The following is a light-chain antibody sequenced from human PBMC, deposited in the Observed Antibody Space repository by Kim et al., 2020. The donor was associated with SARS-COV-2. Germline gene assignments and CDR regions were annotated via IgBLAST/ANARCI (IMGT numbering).Light chain of an antibody. J-gene: IGLJ2*01. CDR1: KLGEKY. CDR2: QDN. V-gene: IGLV3-1*01. Sequence: VTPGQTARSTCSGDKLGEKYTSWYQHKSAQSPVVVIYQDNKRPSGMTERFSGSSSGNTATLTISGTQPMDEADYYCQTWDSTTVIFGGGTQLTVL. CDR3: QTWDSTTVI.